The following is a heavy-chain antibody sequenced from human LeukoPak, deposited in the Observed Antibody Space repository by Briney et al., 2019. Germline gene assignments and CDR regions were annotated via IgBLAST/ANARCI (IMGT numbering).Heavy chain of an antibody. CDR3: ARDFSLTRLERPFDC. V-gene: IGHV3-64*01. D-gene: IGHD1-1*01. CDR1: GFTFSTSP. J-gene: IGHJ4*02. Sequence: GGSLRLSCAASGFTFSTSPMHWVRQAPGKGLEYVSAISSNGGTTYYANSAKGRFTISRDNAKNSLILQMNSLRAEDTAVYYCARDFSLTRLERPFDCWGQGTLVTVSS. CDR2: ISSNGGTT.